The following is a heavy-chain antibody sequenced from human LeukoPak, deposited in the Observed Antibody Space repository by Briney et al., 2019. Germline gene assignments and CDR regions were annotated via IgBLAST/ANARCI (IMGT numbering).Heavy chain of an antibody. CDR1: GFTFSSYS. V-gene: IGHV3-21*01. J-gene: IGHJ6*03. Sequence: GGSLRLSCAASGFTFSSYSMNWVRQAPGKGLEWVSSISSSSSYIYYADSVKGRFTISRDNAKNSLYLQMNSLRAEDTAVYYCARDPSSGSGITMVRGAPWDYYYYYMDVWGKGTTVTVSS. CDR3: ARDPSSGSGITMVRGAPWDYYYYYMDV. CDR2: ISSSSSYI. D-gene: IGHD3-10*01.